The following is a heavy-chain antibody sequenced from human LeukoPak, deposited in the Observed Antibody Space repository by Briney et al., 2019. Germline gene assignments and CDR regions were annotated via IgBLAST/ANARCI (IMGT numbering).Heavy chain of an antibody. Sequence: TGGSLRLSCAASAFTFSSYAMSWLRQAPGKGLEWVSAISGSGGSTSYADSVKGRFTISRDNSKNTLYLQMNSLRAEDTAVYYCAKDGPSSGWSHLDYWGQGSLVTVSS. J-gene: IGHJ4*02. V-gene: IGHV3-23*01. CDR3: AKDGPSSGWSHLDY. D-gene: IGHD6-19*01. CDR1: AFTFSSYA. CDR2: ISGSGGST.